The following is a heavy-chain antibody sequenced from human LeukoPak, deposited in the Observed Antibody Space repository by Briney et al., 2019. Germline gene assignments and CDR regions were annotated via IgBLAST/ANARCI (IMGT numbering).Heavy chain of an antibody. CDR2: VNHSGTT. D-gene: IGHD5-12*01. CDR3: ARAYNGYDYP. CDR1: GGSFTDYY. J-gene: IGHJ5*02. V-gene: IGHV4-34*01. Sequence: SETLSLTCAVYGGSFTDYYWSWIRQTPGKGLEWIGEVNHSGTTNYNPSLKSRDTISVDTSKNHFSLKVTSVTAADTALYSCARAYNGYDYPWGQGTLVTVSP.